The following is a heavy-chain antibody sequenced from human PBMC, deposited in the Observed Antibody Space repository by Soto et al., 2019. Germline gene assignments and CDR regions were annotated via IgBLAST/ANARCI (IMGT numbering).Heavy chain of an antibody. V-gene: IGHV3-48*01. CDR1: GFTFSSYS. CDR2: ISSSSSTI. Sequence: EVQLVESGGGLVQPGGSLRLSCAASGFTFSSYSMNWVRQAPGKGLEWVSYISSSSSTIYYADSVKGRFTISRDNAKNSLYLQMNSLRAEDTAVYYCARDYKLLRFFFDYWGQGTLVTVSS. J-gene: IGHJ4*02. D-gene: IGHD1-26*01. CDR3: ARDYKLLRFFFDY.